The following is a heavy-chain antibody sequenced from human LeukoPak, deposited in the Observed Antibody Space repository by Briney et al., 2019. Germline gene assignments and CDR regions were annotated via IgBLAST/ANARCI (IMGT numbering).Heavy chain of an antibody. Sequence: SETLSLTCTVSGGSISSYYWSWIRQPPGKGLEWIGEINHSGSTNYNPSLKSRVTISVDTSKNQFSLKLSSVTAADTAVYYCARVGPHYYGSGSYFDYWGQGTLVTVSS. D-gene: IGHD3-10*01. J-gene: IGHJ4*02. V-gene: IGHV4-34*01. CDR3: ARVGPHYYGSGSYFDY. CDR1: GGSISSYY. CDR2: INHSGST.